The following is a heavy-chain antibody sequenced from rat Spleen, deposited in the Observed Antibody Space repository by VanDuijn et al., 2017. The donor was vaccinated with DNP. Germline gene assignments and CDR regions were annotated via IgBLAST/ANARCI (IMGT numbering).Heavy chain of an antibody. Sequence: EVQLQESGPGLVKPSQSLPLTCSVTGYSITSNYWAWIRKFPGNQMEWMGYISYSGFTRYNPYLKSRISITRDTSKNLFFLHLNSLTTEDTATYYCARWSDYFDNWGQGVMVTVSS. CDR1: GYSITSNY. J-gene: IGHJ2*01. CDR2: ISYSGFT. CDR3: ARWSDYFDN. V-gene: IGHV3-1*01.